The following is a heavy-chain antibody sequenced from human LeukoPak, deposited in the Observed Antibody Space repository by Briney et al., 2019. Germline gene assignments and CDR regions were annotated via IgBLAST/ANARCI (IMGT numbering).Heavy chain of an antibody. D-gene: IGHD3-9*01. J-gene: IGHJ6*02. Sequence: SETLSLTCTVSGGSISSSSYYWGWIRQPPGKGLEWIGSIYYSGSTYYNPSLKSRVTISVDTSKNQFSLKLSSVTAADTAVYYCARDTPADILTGSITEEYYGMDVWGQGTTVTVSS. CDR2: IYYSGST. V-gene: IGHV4-39*07. CDR1: GGSISSSSYY. CDR3: ARDTPADILTGSITEEYYGMDV.